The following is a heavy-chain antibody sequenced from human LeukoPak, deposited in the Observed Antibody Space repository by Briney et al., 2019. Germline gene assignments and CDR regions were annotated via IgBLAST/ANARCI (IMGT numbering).Heavy chain of an antibody. CDR1: GITLRNYY. J-gene: IGHJ6*04. Sequence: GGSLRLSCSASGITLRNYYVAWVRQAPRKGLEWVANIKQDGTEKYYLDSVRGRFTISRDKGKDSVSLQMNNLRAEDTAVYYCAELGITMIGGVWGKGTTVTISS. D-gene: IGHD3-10*02. CDR2: IKQDGTEK. V-gene: IGHV3-7*01. CDR3: AELGITMIGGV.